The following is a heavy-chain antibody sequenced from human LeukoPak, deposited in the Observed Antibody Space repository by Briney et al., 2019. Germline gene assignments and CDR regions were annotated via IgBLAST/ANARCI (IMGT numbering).Heavy chain of an antibody. J-gene: IGHJ3*02. CDR3: ARGDSSSWYGSFDI. V-gene: IGHV4-34*01. Sequence: SETLSLTYAVYGGSFSGYYWSWIRQPPGKGLEWIGEINHSGSTNYNPSLKSRVTISVDTSKNQFSLKLSSVTAADTAVYYCARGDSSSWYGSFDIWGQGTMVTVS. CDR1: GGSFSGYY. D-gene: IGHD6-13*01. CDR2: INHSGST.